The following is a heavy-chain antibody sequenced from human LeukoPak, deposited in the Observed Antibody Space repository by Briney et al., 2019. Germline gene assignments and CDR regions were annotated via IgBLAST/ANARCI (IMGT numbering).Heavy chain of an antibody. V-gene: IGHV4-59*12. J-gene: IGHJ5*02. CDR3: ARDARYCSGGSCYNWFDP. Sequence: SETLSLTCTVSGGSISSYYWSWIRQPPGKGLEWIGYIYYSGSTNYNPSLKSRVTISVDKSKNQFSLKLSSVTAADTAVYYCARDARYCSGGSCYNWFDPWGQGTLVTVSS. CDR1: GGSISSYY. D-gene: IGHD2-15*01. CDR2: IYYSGST.